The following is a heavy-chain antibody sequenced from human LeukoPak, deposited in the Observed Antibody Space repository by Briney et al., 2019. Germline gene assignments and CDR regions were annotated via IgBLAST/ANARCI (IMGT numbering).Heavy chain of an antibody. CDR2: ISGSGGST. V-gene: IGHV3-23*01. CDR3: AKDSTVTPNY. Sequence: PGGSLRLSCAASGFTFSSYAMSWVRQAPGRGLEWVSAISGSGGSTYYADSVKGWFTISRDNSKNTLYLQMNSLRAEDTAVYYCAKDSTVTPNYWGQGTLVTVSS. D-gene: IGHD4-17*01. CDR1: GFTFSSYA. J-gene: IGHJ4*02.